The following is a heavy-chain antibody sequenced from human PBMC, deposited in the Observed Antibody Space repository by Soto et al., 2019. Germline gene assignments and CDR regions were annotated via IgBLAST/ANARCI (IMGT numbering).Heavy chain of an antibody. D-gene: IGHD5-18*01. Sequence: EVQLLESGGGSVQPGGSLRLSFAASGVTFSSYAMSWVRPAPGNGLEWVSGISGSGGSTYYVDSVKGRFTISSDTSKNTLYLQMNNLSAEDTAVYYCAKDFGYNYGYDAFDIWGQGTMVTVSS. CDR1: GVTFSSYA. V-gene: IGHV3-23*01. J-gene: IGHJ3*02. CDR3: AKDFGYNYGYDAFDI. CDR2: ISGSGGST.